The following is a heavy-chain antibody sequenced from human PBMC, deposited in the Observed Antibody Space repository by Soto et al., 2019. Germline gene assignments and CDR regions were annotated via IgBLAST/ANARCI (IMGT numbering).Heavy chain of an antibody. V-gene: IGHV5-51*01. CDR2: IYPGDSDT. D-gene: IGHD4-17*01. CDR3: ARLPIRSDYGDYETFDK. CDR1: GYSFTNYW. J-gene: IGHJ3*02. Sequence: PGESLKISCKASGYSFTNYWIAWVRRMPGKGLEWMGMIYPGDSDTRYGPSFKGHISLSADKSISTAFLQWSSLKASDTSVYYCARLPIRSDYGDYETFDKWGQGTMVTVSS.